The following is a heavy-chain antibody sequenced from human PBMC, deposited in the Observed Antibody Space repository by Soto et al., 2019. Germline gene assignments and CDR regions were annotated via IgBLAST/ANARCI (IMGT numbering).Heavy chain of an antibody. CDR2: IKSKTDGGTT. Sequence: GGSLRLSCAASGFTFSNAWMNWVRQAPGKGLEWVGRIKSKTDGGTTDYAAPVKDRFTISRDDSKNTLYLQMNSLKTEDIAVYYCTTDPVTMIVVVPSSGWGQGTLVTVSS. J-gene: IGHJ4*02. CDR3: TTDPVTMIVVVPSSG. V-gene: IGHV3-15*07. CDR1: GFTFSNAW. D-gene: IGHD3-22*01.